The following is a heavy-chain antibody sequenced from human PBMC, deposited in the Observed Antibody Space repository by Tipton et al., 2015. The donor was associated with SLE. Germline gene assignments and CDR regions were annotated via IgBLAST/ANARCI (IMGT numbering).Heavy chain of an antibody. CDR1: GGSISNYY. D-gene: IGHD4-11*01. J-gene: IGHJ4*02. CDR2: TYHSGMT. CDR3: VRHAPVYSSSYEMPHIDF. V-gene: IGHV4-59*08. Sequence: TLSLTCTVSGGSISNYYCHWIRQSPGKGLEWIGYTYHSGMTNYNPSLKSRVTMSIETSKNQFSLKLSAVTAADTAVYFCVRHAPVYSSSYEMPHIDFWGLGTLVTV.